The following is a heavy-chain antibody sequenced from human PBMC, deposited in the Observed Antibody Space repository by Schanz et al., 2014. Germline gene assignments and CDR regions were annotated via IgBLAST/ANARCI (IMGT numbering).Heavy chain of an antibody. CDR2: IIPSLGLA. D-gene: IGHD2-21*01. Sequence: QVQLVQSGAEVKKPGSPVKVSCKSSGGTFSSYAISWVRQAPGQGLEWMGRIIPSLGLAKYEQKFQDKVTITADTSTTTAYMELSGLRSEDTAVYYCARDRLECGAECYSVEVFEIWGQGTLVIVSA. J-gene: IGHJ4*02. V-gene: IGHV1-69*04. CDR3: ARDRLECGAECYSVEVFEI. CDR1: GGTFSSYA.